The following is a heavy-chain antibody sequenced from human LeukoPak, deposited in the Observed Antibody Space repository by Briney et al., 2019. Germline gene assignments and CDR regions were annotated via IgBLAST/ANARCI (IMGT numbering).Heavy chain of an antibody. Sequence: SETLSLTCTVSGGSVSSGSYYWSWIRQPPGKGLEWIGYIYYSGSTNYNPSLKSRVTISVDTSKNQFSLKLSSVTAADTAVYYCARDRAVVPAAYYYGMDVWGQGTTVTVSS. CDR3: ARDRAVVPAAYYYGMDV. V-gene: IGHV4-61*01. CDR1: GGSVSSGSYY. D-gene: IGHD2-2*01. CDR2: IYYSGST. J-gene: IGHJ6*02.